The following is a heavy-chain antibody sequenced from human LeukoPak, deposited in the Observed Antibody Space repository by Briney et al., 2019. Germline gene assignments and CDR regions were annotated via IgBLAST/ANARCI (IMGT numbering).Heavy chain of an antibody. J-gene: IGHJ5*02. D-gene: IGHD6-19*01. Sequence: GGSLRLSCAASGFTFSNYGMHWVRQAPGKGLEWVAIIWYDGSNKYYADSVKGRFTISRDNSENTLYLKMNSLRAEDTAVYYCARDSLHTSSGWFGPWGQGTLITVSS. CDR1: GFTFSNYG. CDR3: ARDSLHTSSGWFGP. V-gene: IGHV3-33*01. CDR2: IWYDGSNK.